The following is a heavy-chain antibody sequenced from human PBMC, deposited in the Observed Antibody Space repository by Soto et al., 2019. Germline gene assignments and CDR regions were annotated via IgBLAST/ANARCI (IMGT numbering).Heavy chain of an antibody. CDR1: GGSLGSSSYY. CDR3: ASIAAPGTTHFDF. CDR2: IYYSGNA. Sequence: SETLSLTCTVSGGSLGSSSYYWGWIRQSPGKGLEWIGNIYYSGNAFYNPSLKSRVTISVDTSKNQFYLHLSSVTAADTAIFYCASIAAPGTTHFDFWGQGTLVTVSS. D-gene: IGHD6-13*01. V-gene: IGHV4-39*01. J-gene: IGHJ4*02.